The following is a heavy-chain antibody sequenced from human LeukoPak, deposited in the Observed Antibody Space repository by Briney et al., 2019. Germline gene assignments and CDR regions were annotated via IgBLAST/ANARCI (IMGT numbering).Heavy chain of an antibody. J-gene: IGHJ4*02. CDR3: ASKGSIAARHGFDY. V-gene: IGHV3-66*02. Sequence: GGSLRLSCAASGFTVSSNYMSWVRQAPGKGLEWVSVIYSGGSTYYADSAKGRFTISRDNSKNTLYLQMNSLRAEDTAVYYCASKGSIAARHGFDYWGQGTLVTVSS. CDR1: GFTVSSNY. CDR2: IYSGGST. D-gene: IGHD6-6*01.